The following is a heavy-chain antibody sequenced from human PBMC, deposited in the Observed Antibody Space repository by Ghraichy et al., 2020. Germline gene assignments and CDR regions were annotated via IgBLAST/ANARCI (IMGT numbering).Heavy chain of an antibody. Sequence: KVSCKGSGYSFTSYWISWVRQMPGKGLEWMGRIDPSDSYTNYSPSFQGHVTISADKSISTAYLQWSSLKASDTAMYYCARHPASRRVAGTRIDHAFDIWGQGTMVTVSS. V-gene: IGHV5-10-1*01. CDR1: GYSFTSYW. CDR3: ARHPASRRVAGTRIDHAFDI. CDR2: IDPSDSYT. J-gene: IGHJ3*02. D-gene: IGHD6-19*01.